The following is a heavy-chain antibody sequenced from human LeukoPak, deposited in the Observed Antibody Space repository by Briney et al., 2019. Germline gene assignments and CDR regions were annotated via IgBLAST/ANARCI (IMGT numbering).Heavy chain of an antibody. D-gene: IGHD6-13*01. Sequence: GGSLRLSCAASGFSFSGSWMHWVRQAPAKGLVWVSRINSDGSTTTYADSVQGRFTISRDNAKNTLYLQMNSLRADDTAVYFCARDREGSSWYDFWGQGTPVTVSS. CDR1: GFSFSGSW. CDR3: ARDREGSSWYDF. J-gene: IGHJ5*01. CDR2: INSDGSTT. V-gene: IGHV3-74*03.